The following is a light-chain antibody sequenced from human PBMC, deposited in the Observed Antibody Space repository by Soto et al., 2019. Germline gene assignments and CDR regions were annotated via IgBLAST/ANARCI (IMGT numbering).Light chain of an antibody. CDR2: EVD. V-gene: IGLV2-8*01. Sequence: QSALTQPPSASGSPGQSVTISCTGTSSDVGGYNYVSWYQQHPGKAPKLVIYEVDKRPSGVPDRFSGSKSGTTASLTVSGLQPEDEADYYCGSYAGSPYAFGSGTKLTVL. J-gene: IGLJ1*01. CDR1: SSDVGGYNY. CDR3: GSYAGSPYA.